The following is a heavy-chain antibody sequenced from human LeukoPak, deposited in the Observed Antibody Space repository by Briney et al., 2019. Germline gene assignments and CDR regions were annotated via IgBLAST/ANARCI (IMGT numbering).Heavy chain of an antibody. CDR2: IYASGTT. D-gene: IGHD3-3*01. V-gene: IGHV4-61*02. CDR1: GGSISSGSYY. CDR3: ARSYPIYLYYYMDV. Sequence: SETLSLTCTVSGGSISSGSYYWSWIRQSAGKGLEWIGRIYASGTTNYNPSLKSRVTMSVDTSKNQFSLKLSSVTAADTAVYYCARSYPIYLYYYMDVWGKGTTVTVSS. J-gene: IGHJ6*03.